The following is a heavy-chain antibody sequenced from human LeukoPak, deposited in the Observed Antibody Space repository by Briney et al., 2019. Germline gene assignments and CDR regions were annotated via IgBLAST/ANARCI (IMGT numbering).Heavy chain of an antibody. J-gene: IGHJ3*02. CDR3: ARCRSAWLLKIDAFDI. Sequence: PGGSLGLSCAASGLTVSSNYMNWVRQAPGKGLEWVSVIYNGGTTNYADSVKGRFTISRDNSKNTLHLQMNSLRAEDTAVYYCARCRSAWLLKIDAFDIWGQGTVVTVSS. CDR2: IYNGGTT. V-gene: IGHV3-53*01. CDR1: GLTVSSNY. D-gene: IGHD3-22*01.